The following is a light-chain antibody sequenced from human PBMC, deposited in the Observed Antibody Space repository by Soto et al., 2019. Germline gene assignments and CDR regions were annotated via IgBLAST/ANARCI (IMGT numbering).Light chain of an antibody. V-gene: IGLV4-69*01. J-gene: IGLJ1*01. CDR2: LNSDGSH. CDR1: SGHSSYA. Sequence: QPVLTQSPSASASLGASVKLTCTLSSGHSSYAIAWHQQQPEKGPRYLMKLNSDGSHSKGDGIPDRVSGSSSGAERYLTISCLQSEDEADYYCQTWVTGIYVFGTGTKLTVL. CDR3: QTWVTGIYV.